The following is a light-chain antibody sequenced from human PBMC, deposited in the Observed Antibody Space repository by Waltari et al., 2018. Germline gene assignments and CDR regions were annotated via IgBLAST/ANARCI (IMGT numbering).Light chain of an antibody. V-gene: IGKV3-15*01. CDR1: QSVSSN. Sequence: EIVMTQSPATLSVSPGERATLSCRAIQSVSSNFAWYQQKPGQAPRLLIYGASTRATGIPARFSGSGSGTEFTLTISSLQPDDFATYYCQQYNSNSWTFGQGTKVEIK. CDR2: GAS. CDR3: QQYNSNSWT. J-gene: IGKJ1*01.